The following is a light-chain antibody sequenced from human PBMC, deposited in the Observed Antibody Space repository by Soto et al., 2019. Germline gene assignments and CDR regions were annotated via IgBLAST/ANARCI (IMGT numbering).Light chain of an antibody. J-gene: IGLJ1*01. V-gene: IGLV2-14*01. Sequence: QSALTQPASVSGSPGQSITISCTGTSSDIGVYDYVSWYQQHPGKAPKLIIYEVTNRPSGLSNRFSGSKSDNTASLTISGLQAEDEADYYCVSHISVAYRSIYVFGIGTKLTVL. CDR1: SSDIGVYDY. CDR3: VSHISVAYRSIYV. CDR2: EVT.